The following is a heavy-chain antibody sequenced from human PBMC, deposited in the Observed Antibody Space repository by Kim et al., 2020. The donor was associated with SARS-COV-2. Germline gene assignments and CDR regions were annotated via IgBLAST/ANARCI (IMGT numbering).Heavy chain of an antibody. V-gene: IGHV4-34*01. CDR1: GGSFSGYY. J-gene: IGHJ2*01. CDR3: ARQNKRVTMGLRWYFDL. CDR2: INHSGST. Sequence: SETLSLTCAVSGGSFSGYYCCWIRQSPGKGLEWVGEINHSGSTDFNPSFKSRVTISVEKSKKRFSLNLSYMTHADTAVYYSARQNKRVTMGLRWYFDLWGRGTLVTVSS. D-gene: IGHD1-26*01.